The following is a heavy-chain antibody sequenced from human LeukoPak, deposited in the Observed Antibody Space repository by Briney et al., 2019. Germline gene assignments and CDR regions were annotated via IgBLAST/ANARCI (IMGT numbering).Heavy chain of an antibody. Sequence: SQTLSLTCTVSGGSISSGGYYWRWLRQHPGKGLEWIGYIYYSGSTYYNPSLKSRVTISVDTSKNQFSLKLSSVTAADTAVYYCARDGEDIVVVPARWGQGTLVTVSS. CDR2: IYYSGST. CDR3: ARDGEDIVVVPAR. CDR1: GGSISSGGYY. D-gene: IGHD2-2*01. V-gene: IGHV4-31*03. J-gene: IGHJ4*02.